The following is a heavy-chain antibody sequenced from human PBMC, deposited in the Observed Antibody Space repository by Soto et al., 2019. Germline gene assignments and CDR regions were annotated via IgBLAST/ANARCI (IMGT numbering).Heavy chain of an antibody. CDR1: VFTCNRYA. V-gene: IGHV3-23*01. CDR3: AREQGSGPCYGYGMDV. Sequence: PWWSLRLSCSASVFTCNRYAMNWVRQAEGQGLEWVSGISCSGAIKYYADSVKGRLTISSDNAKNSLYLQINSLRAEDTAVYYCAREQGSGPCYGYGMDVWGQGTTVTVSS. J-gene: IGHJ6*02. D-gene: IGHD2-2*01. CDR2: ISCSGAIK.